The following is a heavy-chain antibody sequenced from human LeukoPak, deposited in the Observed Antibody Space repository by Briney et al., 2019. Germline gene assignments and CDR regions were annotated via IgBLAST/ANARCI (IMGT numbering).Heavy chain of an antibody. CDR3: ARDPEYGSGSFEVDY. J-gene: IGHJ4*02. V-gene: IGHV1-69*04. CDR1: GGTFSSYA. CDR2: IIPIFGIA. Sequence: SVTVSCKASGGTFSSYAISWVRQAPGQGLEWMGRIIPIFGIANYAQKFQGRVMITADKSTSTAYMELSSLRSEDTAVYYCARDPEYGSGSFEVDYWGQGTLVTVSS. D-gene: IGHD3-10*01.